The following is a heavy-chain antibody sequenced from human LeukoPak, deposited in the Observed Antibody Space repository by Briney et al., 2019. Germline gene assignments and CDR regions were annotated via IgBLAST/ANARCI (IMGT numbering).Heavy chain of an antibody. V-gene: IGHV3-9*01. D-gene: IGHD3-22*01. CDR3: AKDLSPHYYDSSGRFDY. CDR2: ISWNSDNI. J-gene: IGHJ4*02. CDR1: GFTFDDYA. Sequence: PGASLRLSCAASGFTFDDYAMHWVRQAPGKGLEWVSGISWNSDNIGYADSVKGRFTISRDNAKNSLYLQMNSLRAEDKALYYCAKDLSPHYYDSSGRFDYWGQGTLVTVSS.